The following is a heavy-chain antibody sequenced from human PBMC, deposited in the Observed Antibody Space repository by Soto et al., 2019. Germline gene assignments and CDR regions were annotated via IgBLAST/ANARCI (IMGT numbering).Heavy chain of an antibody. CDR3: ARHGFYGDYASNYFDP. V-gene: IGHV5-51*01. CDR2: IYPGDSDS. CDR1: GYNFATYW. J-gene: IGHJ5*02. Sequence: GESLKISCEGFGYNFATYWIAWVRQMPGKGLEYMGIIYPGDSDSRYSLSFQGQVTFSADKSISTAYMQWSSLKASDTAMYYCARHGFYGDYASNYFDPWGQGTLVTVSS. D-gene: IGHD4-17*01.